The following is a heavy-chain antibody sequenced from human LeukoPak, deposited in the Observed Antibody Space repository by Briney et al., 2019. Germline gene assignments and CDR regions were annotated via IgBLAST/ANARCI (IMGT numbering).Heavy chain of an antibody. CDR3: VRRQWELQYFDL. CDR1: GGSISSHY. CDR2: IYYSRTT. J-gene: IGHJ2*01. V-gene: IGHV4-59*11. Sequence: SETLSLTCTVSGGSISSHYWSWLRQPPGKGLEWIGYIYYSRTTNYNPSLNSRVTISADTSKNPFSLRLNSVTAADTAVYYCVRRQWELQYFDLWGRGTLVAASS. D-gene: IGHD1-26*01.